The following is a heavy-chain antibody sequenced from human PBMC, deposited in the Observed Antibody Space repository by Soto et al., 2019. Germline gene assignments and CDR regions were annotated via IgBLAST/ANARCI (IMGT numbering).Heavy chain of an antibody. CDR1: GYTFTNYW. CDR3: AASIFYYGMDV. V-gene: IGHV5-51*01. J-gene: IGHJ6*02. Sequence: GESLKISCKGSGYTFTNYWIGWVRQMPGKGLEWMGIIYPGDSDTKYNPSFQGQVTISADKSITTTYLRWASLKASDTAIYYCAASIFYYGMDVWGQGTTVTVSS. CDR2: IYPGDSDT.